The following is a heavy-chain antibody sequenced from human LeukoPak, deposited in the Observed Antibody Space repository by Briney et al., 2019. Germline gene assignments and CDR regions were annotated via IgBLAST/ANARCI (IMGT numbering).Heavy chain of an antibody. CDR2: IYYSGST. V-gene: IGHV4-59*01. J-gene: IGHJ4*02. CDR3: AGHSGSTRYFDY. Sequence: SETLSLTCTVSGGPISSYYWSWIRQPPGKGLEWIGYIYYSGSTNYNPSLKSRVTISVDTSKNQFSLKLSSVTAADTAVYYCAGHSGSTRYFDYWGQGTLVTVSS. D-gene: IGHD1-26*01. CDR1: GGPISSYY.